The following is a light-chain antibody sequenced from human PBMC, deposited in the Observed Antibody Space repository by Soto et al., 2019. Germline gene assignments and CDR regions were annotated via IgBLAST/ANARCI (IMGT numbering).Light chain of an antibody. CDR3: ATWDDSLVGPV. CDR1: SSNIGSNT. Sequence: QSVLTQPPSASGTPGQRVTISCSGSSSNIGSNTVNWYQQLPGTAPKLLIYSSNLRPSGVPERFSGSKSGTSASLAISGLQSEDEAAYYCATWDDSLVGPVFGGGTKLTVL. J-gene: IGLJ3*02. V-gene: IGLV1-44*01. CDR2: SSN.